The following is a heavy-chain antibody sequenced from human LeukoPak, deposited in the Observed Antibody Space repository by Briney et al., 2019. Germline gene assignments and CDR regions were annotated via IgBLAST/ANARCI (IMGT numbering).Heavy chain of an antibody. V-gene: IGHV4-59*01. D-gene: IGHD3-10*01. J-gene: IGHJ5*02. CDR1: GGSISSYY. Sequence: SETLSLTCTVSGGSISSYYWSWIRQPPGKGLEWIGYIYYSGSTNYNPSLKSRVTISVDTSKNQFSLKLSSVTAADTAVYYCARAVVIGWFDHWGQGTLVTVSS. CDR3: ARAVVIGWFDH. CDR2: IYYSGST.